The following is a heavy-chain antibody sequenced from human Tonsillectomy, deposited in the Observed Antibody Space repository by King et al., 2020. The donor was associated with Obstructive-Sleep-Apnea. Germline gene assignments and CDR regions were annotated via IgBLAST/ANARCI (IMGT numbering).Heavy chain of an antibody. J-gene: IGHJ4*02. Sequence: QLQESGPGLVKPSETLSLTCTVSGYYISSGYYWGWIRQPPGKGLEWIGSIYLSGSTYYNPSPQSRLTLSVDTSKNHFSLKLSSVTAADTAVYYCARLLGIQLWFSADYWGQGTLVTVSS. CDR2: IYLSGST. V-gene: IGHV4-38-2*02. D-gene: IGHD5-18*01. CDR3: ARLLGIQLWFSADY. CDR1: GYYISSGYY.